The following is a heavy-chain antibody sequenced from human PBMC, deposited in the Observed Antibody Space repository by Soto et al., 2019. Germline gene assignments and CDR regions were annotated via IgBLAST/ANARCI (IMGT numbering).Heavy chain of an antibody. CDR3: ARDGHCSGGSCYQPLDY. D-gene: IGHD2-15*01. CDR2: IYYSGST. CDR1: GGSISSGDYY. J-gene: IGHJ4*02. Sequence: QVQLQESGPGLVKPSQTLSLTCTVSGGSISSGDYYWSWIRQPPGKGLEWIGYIYYSGSTYYNPSLKSRVTISADTSKNQFSLKLSSVTAADTAVYYCARDGHCSGGSCYQPLDYWGQGTLVTVSS. V-gene: IGHV4-30-4*01.